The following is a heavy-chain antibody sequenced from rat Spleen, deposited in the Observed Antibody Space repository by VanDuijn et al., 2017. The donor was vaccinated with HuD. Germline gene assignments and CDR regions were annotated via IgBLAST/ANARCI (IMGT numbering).Heavy chain of an antibody. V-gene: IGHV3-3*01. Sequence: VQLKESGPGLVQPSQTLSLTCTVSGFSLTSYHVSWVRQPPGNKLEWMGYINSAGNTLYNPSLKSRISITRDTSKNQFFLQVNSVTTEDTATYYCARSDGTHYYLPFIYWGQGTQVTVSS. J-gene: IGHJ3*01. CDR1: GFSLTSYHV. CDR2: INSAGNT. D-gene: IGHD1-12*02. CDR3: ARSDGTHYYLPFIY.